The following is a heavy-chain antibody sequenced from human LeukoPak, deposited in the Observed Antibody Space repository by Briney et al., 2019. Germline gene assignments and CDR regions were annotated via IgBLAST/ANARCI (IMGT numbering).Heavy chain of an antibody. Sequence: PGRSLRLSCAASGFTFSSYGMHWVRQAPGKGLEWVAVISYDGSNKYYADSVKGRFTISRDNSKNPLYLQMNSLRAEDTAVYYCAKDARGSYYANLYYYYGMDVWGQGTTVTVSS. V-gene: IGHV3-30*18. J-gene: IGHJ6*02. CDR1: GFTFSSYG. CDR2: ISYDGSNK. D-gene: IGHD3-10*01. CDR3: AKDARGSYYANLYYYYGMDV.